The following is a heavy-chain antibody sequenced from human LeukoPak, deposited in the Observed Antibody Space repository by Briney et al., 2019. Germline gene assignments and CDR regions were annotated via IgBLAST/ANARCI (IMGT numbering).Heavy chain of an antibody. CDR3: ARSPRKYWYFDL. CDR2: IYPGDSDA. CDR1: GYSFTNYW. V-gene: IGHV5-51*01. Sequence: GESLKISCKGSGYSFTNYWIGWVRQMPGKGLEWMWIIYPGDSDARYSPSFQGQVTISADKSISTAYLQWSSLKASDTAMYHCARSPRKYWYFDLWGRGTLVTVSS. J-gene: IGHJ2*01.